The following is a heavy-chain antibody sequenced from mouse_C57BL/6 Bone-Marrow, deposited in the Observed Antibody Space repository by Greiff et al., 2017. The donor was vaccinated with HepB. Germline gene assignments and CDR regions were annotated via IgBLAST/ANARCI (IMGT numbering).Heavy chain of an antibody. Sequence: QVQLQQSGAELVRPGTSVKVSCKASGYAFTNYLIEWVKQRPGQGLEWIGVINPGSGGTNYNEKFKGKATLTADKSSSTAYMQLSSLTSEASAVYFCARGWIYYEYADYWGQGTTLTVSS. CDR2: INPGSGGT. CDR1: GYAFTNYL. D-gene: IGHD2-4*01. V-gene: IGHV1-54*01. J-gene: IGHJ2*01. CDR3: ARGWIYYEYADY.